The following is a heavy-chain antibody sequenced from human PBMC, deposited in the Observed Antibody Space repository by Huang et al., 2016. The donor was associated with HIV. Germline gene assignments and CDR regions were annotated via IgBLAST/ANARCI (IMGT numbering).Heavy chain of an antibody. V-gene: IGHV1-2*02. D-gene: IGHD2-15*01. J-gene: IGHJ4*02. Sequence: QVQLVQSGAEVRKPGASVKVSCKPSGYRFVAYYIHWVRQAPGPVLGWIGWIAPSTGDELYAEKFRGRVAMTSDTSIRTVYMEVNRLQFDDGATYFWATDGGGGCDGGSCFPHWGQGNLVGVSS. CDR1: GYRFVAYY. CDR3: ATDGGGGCDGGSCFPH. CDR2: IAPSTGDE.